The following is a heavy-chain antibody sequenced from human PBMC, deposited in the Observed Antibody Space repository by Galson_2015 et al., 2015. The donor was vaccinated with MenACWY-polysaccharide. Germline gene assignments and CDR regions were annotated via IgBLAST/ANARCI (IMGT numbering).Heavy chain of an antibody. J-gene: IGHJ4*02. D-gene: IGHD6-25*01. CDR2: ICSSSSSI. V-gene: IGHV3-48*01. CDR1: GFTFSSYS. Sequence: SLSLSCAASGFTFSSYSMNWVRQAPGKGLEWVSYICSSSSSIYYADSVKGRFTSSRDNAKNSLYLQMNGLRAEDTAVYYCASAIGASGRLDGWGQGTLVTVSS. CDR3: ASAIGASGRLDG.